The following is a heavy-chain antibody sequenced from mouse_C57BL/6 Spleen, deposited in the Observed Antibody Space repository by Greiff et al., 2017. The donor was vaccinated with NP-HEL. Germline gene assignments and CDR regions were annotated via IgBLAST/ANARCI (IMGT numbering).Heavy chain of an antibody. Sequence: EVKLVESGGGLVQPGGSLSLSCAASGFTFTDYYMSWVRQPPGKALEWLGFISNIANGYTTDYSSSGKGRFTISRDNSQSILYLQMNTLRAEDSATYYCASSDGYCPDYYAMGYWGQGTSVTVSS. D-gene: IGHD2-3*01. J-gene: IGHJ4*01. CDR2: ISNIANGYTT. V-gene: IGHV7-3*01. CDR3: ASSDGYCPDYYAMGY. CDR1: GFTFTDYY.